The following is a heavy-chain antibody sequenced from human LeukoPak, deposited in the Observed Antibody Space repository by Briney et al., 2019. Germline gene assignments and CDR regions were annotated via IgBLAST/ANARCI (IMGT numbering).Heavy chain of an antibody. D-gene: IGHD2-15*01. CDR3: AKDREGYCSGGSCYAFDY. J-gene: IGHJ4*02. CDR1: GFTFSSYG. Sequence: PGGSLRLSCVASGFTFSSYGMHWVRQAPGKGLEWVAVISYDGSNKYYADSVKGRFTISRDNSKNTLYLQMNSLRAEDTAVYYCAKDREGYCSGGSCYAFDYWGQGTLVTVS. CDR2: ISYDGSNK. V-gene: IGHV3-30*18.